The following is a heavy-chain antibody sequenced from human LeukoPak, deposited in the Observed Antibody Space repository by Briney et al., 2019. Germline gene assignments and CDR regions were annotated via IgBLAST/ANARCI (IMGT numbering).Heavy chain of an antibody. CDR3: ARVGVLDCSSTSCYHYYYYMDV. D-gene: IGHD2-2*01. CDR2: MSPNSGNT. CDR1: GYTFTSYD. V-gene: IGHV1-8*03. J-gene: IGHJ6*03. Sequence: ASVKVSCKASGYTFTSYDINWVRQAPGQGLEWMGWMSPNSGNTDYAQKFQGRVTITRNTSISTAYMELSSLRSEDTAVYYCARVGVLDCSSTSCYHYYYYMDVWGKGATVTVSS.